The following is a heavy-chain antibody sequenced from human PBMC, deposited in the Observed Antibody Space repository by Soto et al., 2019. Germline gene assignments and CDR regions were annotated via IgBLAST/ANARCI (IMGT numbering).Heavy chain of an antibody. CDR1: GYTLTELS. CDR2: FDPEDGET. J-gene: IGHJ4*02. V-gene: IGHV1-24*01. Sequence: QVQLVQSGAEVKKPGASVKVSCKVSGYTLTELSMHWVRQAPGKGLEWMGGFDPEDGETIYAQKFQGRVTMTEDTSTDTANMELSSMRSEDTAVYYCATVLWGSSWYEYDFDYWGQGTLVTVSS. D-gene: IGHD6-13*01. CDR3: ATVLWGSSWYEYDFDY.